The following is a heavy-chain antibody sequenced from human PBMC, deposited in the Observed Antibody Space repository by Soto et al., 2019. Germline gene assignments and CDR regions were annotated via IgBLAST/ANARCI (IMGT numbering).Heavy chain of an antibody. Sequence: QVQLQQWGAGLLKPSETLSLTCAVYGGSFSGYYWSWIRQPPGKGLEWIGDINLSGRTNYNPSPMRRVTISEDTSNNQFSLKLSAVTAADTAVYYCARGPSYVSPYYYYYYMDVWGKGTTVTVPS. CDR3: ARGPSYVSPYYYYYYMDV. V-gene: IGHV4-34*01. J-gene: IGHJ6*03. CDR2: INLSGRT. D-gene: IGHD1-26*01. CDR1: GGSFSGYY.